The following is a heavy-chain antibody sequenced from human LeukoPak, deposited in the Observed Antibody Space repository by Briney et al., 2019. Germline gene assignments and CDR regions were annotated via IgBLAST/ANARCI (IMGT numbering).Heavy chain of an antibody. D-gene: IGHD6-6*01. CDR1: GVSFSGYY. Sequence: MSSETLSLTCAVYGVSFSGYYWSWIRQPPGKGLEWIGEINHSGSTNYNPSLKGRVTISVDTSKNQFSLKLSSVTAADTAVYYCARGRIAARSRFDPWGQGTLVTVSS. CDR3: ARGRIAARSRFDP. CDR2: INHSGST. J-gene: IGHJ5*02. V-gene: IGHV4-34*01.